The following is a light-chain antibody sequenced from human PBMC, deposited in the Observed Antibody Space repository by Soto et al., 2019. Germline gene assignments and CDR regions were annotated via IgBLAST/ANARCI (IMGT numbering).Light chain of an antibody. Sequence: QAVVTQEPSLTVSPGGTVTLTCGSSTGAVTSGHYPYWFQQKPGQAPRTLIYDTSNKHTWTPARFSGSLLGGKAALTLSGAQPEDEAEYYCLLSYRGARVVFGGATKLTVL. CDR3: LLSYRGARVV. J-gene: IGLJ2*01. CDR1: TGAVTSGHY. V-gene: IGLV7-46*01. CDR2: DTS.